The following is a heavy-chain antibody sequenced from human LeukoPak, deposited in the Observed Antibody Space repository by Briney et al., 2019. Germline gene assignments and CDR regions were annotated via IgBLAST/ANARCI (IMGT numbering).Heavy chain of an antibody. Sequence: TSETPSLTCAVYGGSFSGYYWSWIRQPPGKGLEWVSVISGSGGSTYYADSVKGRFTISRDNSKNTLYLQMNSLRAEDTAVYYCAKDGTSGYYFFDYWGQGTLVTVSS. D-gene: IGHD3-22*01. CDR3: AKDGTSGYYFFDY. V-gene: IGHV3-23*01. J-gene: IGHJ4*02. CDR2: ISGSGGST. CDR1: GGSFSGYY.